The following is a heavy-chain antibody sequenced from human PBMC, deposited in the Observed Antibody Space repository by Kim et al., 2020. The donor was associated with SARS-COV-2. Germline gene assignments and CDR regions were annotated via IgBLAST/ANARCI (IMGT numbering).Heavy chain of an antibody. J-gene: IGHJ6*02. D-gene: IGHD1-26*01. Sequence: GGSLRLSCAASGFTFSSYSMNWVRQAPGKGLEWVSSISSSSSYIYYADSVKGRFTISRDNAKNSLYLQMNSLRAEDTAVYYCAREKEWELTYYYYGMDVWGQGTTVTVSS. CDR3: AREKEWELTYYYYGMDV. CDR1: GFTFSSYS. V-gene: IGHV3-21*01. CDR2: ISSSSSYI.